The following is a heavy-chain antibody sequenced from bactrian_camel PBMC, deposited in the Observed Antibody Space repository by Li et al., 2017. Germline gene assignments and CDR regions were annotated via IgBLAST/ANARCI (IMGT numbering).Heavy chain of an antibody. V-gene: IGHV3S53*01. CDR1: GSFENSDC. D-gene: IGHD6*01. J-gene: IGHJ4*01. CDR2: ISSDDQT. Sequence: HVQLVESGGGSVQAGGSLKLSCSAFGSFENSDCVGWFRQAPGKEREGVAAISSDDQTSYAESVEGRFTISKDNAKNTLYLQMNNLKPEDSGIYYCAASEYRTSWYCLTSETLTYEGRGTQVTVS.